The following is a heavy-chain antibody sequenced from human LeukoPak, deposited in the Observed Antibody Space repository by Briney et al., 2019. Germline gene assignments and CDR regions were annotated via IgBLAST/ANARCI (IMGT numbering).Heavy chain of an antibody. J-gene: IGHJ4*02. CDR3: ARYPYYRYYFDY. CDR2: IYHSGST. D-gene: IGHD3-16*02. V-gene: IGHV4-38-2*01. CDR1: GYSISSGYY. Sequence: PSETLSLTCAVSGYSISSGYYWGWIRHPPGKGLEWIGSIYHSGSTYYNPSLKSRVTISVDTSKNQFSLKLSSVTAADTAVYYCARYPYYRYYFDYWGQGTLVTVSS.